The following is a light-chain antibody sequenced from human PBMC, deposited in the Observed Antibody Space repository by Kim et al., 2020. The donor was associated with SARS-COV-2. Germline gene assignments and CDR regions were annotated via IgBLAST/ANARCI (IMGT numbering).Light chain of an antibody. J-gene: IGKJ1*01. CDR1: QAIRID. CDR3: RQAYIYPRT. Sequence: AIQMTQSPSSLSASVGDRVTITCRASQAIRIDLGWYQQKPGKAPKLLISAASSLQSGVPSRFSGSGSGTDFTLTISSLQPEDFATYYCRQAYIYPRTFGQGTKVDIK. CDR2: AAS. V-gene: IGKV1-6*02.